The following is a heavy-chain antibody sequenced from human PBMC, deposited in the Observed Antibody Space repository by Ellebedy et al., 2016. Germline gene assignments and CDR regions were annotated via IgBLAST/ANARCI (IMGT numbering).Heavy chain of an antibody. CDR1: GFTFSSYA. D-gene: IGHD3-10*01. CDR3: EASMVRGVHSFDY. Sequence: GGSLRLXXAASGFTFSSYAMSWVRQAPGKGLEWVSAISGSGGSTYYADSVKGRFTISRDNSKNTLYLQMNSLRAEDTAVYYCEASMVRGVHSFDYWGQGTLVTVSS. V-gene: IGHV3-23*01. CDR2: ISGSGGST. J-gene: IGHJ4*02.